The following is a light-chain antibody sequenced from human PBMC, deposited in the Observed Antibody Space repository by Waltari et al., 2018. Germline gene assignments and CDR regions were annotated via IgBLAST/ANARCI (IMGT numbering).Light chain of an antibody. CDR3: SSYTTDSVVI. Sequence: QSALSQPASVSGSPGQSLTISCTGTSRDVGAYKYVSWYQQHPGRAPKLIIYDVTKRPSGVSSRLSGSRSGNTASLTISGLQAEDEADYYCSSYTTDSVVIFGGGTEVTVL. V-gene: IGLV2-14*03. CDR2: DVT. CDR1: SRDVGAYKY. J-gene: IGLJ2*01.